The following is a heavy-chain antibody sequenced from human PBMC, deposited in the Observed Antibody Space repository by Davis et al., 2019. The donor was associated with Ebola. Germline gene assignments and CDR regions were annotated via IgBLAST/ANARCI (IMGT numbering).Heavy chain of an antibody. CDR2: ISGSGGST. J-gene: IGHJ6*02. CDR1: GFTFSSYA. D-gene: IGHD2-15*01. V-gene: IGHV3-23*01. Sequence: PGGSLRLSCAASGFTFSSYAMSWVRQAPGKGLEWVSAISGSGGSTYYADSVKGRFTISRDNSKNTLYLQMNSLRAEDTAVYYCAKEEGYCSGGSCSRATYYYYGMDVWGQGTTVTVSS. CDR3: AKEEGYCSGGSCSRATYYYYGMDV.